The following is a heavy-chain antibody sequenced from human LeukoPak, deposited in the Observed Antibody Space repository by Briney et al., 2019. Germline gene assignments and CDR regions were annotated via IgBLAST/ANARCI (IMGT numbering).Heavy chain of an antibody. D-gene: IGHD3-22*01. CDR1: GYSFTSYW. CDR3: ARLDSSGYSY. J-gene: IGHJ4*02. Sequence: GESLKISRKASGYSFTSYWIGWVRQMPGKGLEWMGVIFSGDSDTRYSPSFQGQVTFSADKSISTAYVQWSSLKASDTAMYYCARLDSSGYSYWGQGTLVTVSS. V-gene: IGHV5-51*01. CDR2: IFSGDSDT.